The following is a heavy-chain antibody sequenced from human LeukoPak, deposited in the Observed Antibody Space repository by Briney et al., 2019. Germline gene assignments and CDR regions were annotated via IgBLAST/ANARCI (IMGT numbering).Heavy chain of an antibody. CDR3: ARGGDQFLEWLFADAFDI. J-gene: IGHJ3*02. Sequence: SETLSLTCAVYGGSFSGYYWSWIRQPPGKGLEWIGESNHSGSTNYNPSLKSRVTISVDTSKNQFSLKLSSVTAADTAVYYCARGGDQFLEWLFADAFDIWGQGTMVTVSS. CDR1: GGSFSGYY. D-gene: IGHD3-3*01. V-gene: IGHV4-34*01. CDR2: SNHSGST.